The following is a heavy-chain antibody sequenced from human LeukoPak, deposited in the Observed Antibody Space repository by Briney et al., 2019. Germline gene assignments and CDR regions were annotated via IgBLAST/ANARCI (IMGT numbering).Heavy chain of an antibody. CDR2: VNPNSGGT. V-gene: IGHV1-2*02. CDR3: ARGPYTHYDSSGDYYNWFDP. J-gene: IGHJ5*02. CDR1: GYTFTDYY. Sequence: ASVKVSCKASGYTFTDYYIHWIRQAPGQGLEWMGWVNPNSGGTNYAQKFQGRVTITMNTSISTAYMELSSLTSEDTAVYYCARGPYTHYDSSGDYYNWFDPWGQGTLVTVSS. D-gene: IGHD3-22*01.